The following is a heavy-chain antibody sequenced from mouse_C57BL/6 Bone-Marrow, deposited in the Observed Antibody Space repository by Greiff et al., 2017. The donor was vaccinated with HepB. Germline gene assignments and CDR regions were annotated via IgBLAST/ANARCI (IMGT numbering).Heavy chain of an antibody. V-gene: IGHV5-6*02. CDR1: GFTFSSYG. J-gene: IGHJ2*01. CDR3: ARQRITTVYFDY. Sequence: EVKVEESGGELVKPGGSLKLSCAASGFTFSSYGMSWVRQTPDKRLEWVATISSGGSYTYYPDSVKGRFTISRDNAKNTLYLQMSSLKSEDTAMYYCARQRITTVYFDYWGQGTTLTVSS. CDR2: ISSGGSYT. D-gene: IGHD1-1*01.